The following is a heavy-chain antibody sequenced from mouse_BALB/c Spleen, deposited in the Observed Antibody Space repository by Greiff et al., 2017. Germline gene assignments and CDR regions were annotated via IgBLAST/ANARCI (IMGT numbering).Heavy chain of an antibody. CDR1: GYTFTSYW. D-gene: IGHD1-1*01. Sequence: QVQLQQSGAELAKPGASVKMSCKASGYTFTSYWMHWVKQRPGQGLEWIGYINPSTGYTEYNQKFKDKATLTADKSSSTAYMQLSSLTSEDSAVYYCAREGRLITTVVAPYWYFDVWGAGTTVTVSS. J-gene: IGHJ1*01. CDR2: INPSTGYT. CDR3: AREGRLITTVVAPYWYFDV. V-gene: IGHV1-7*01.